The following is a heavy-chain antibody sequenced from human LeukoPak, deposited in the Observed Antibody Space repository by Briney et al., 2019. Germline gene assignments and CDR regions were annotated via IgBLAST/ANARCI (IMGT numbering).Heavy chain of an antibody. Sequence: SETLSLTCTVSGGSISSSSYYWGWIRQPPGKGLEWIGSIYYSGSTYYNPSLKSRVTISVDTSKNQFSLKLSSVTAADTAVYYCASDSSSRVTDAFDIWGQGTMVTVPS. V-gene: IGHV4-39*07. CDR2: IYYSGST. D-gene: IGHD6-6*01. CDR1: GGSISSSSYY. CDR3: ASDSSSRVTDAFDI. J-gene: IGHJ3*02.